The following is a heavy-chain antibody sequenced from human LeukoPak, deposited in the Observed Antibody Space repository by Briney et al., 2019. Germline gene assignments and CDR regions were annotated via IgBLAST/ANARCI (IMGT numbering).Heavy chain of an antibody. V-gene: IGHV3-7*05. CDR3: ARVPYGNFGLFDY. CDR2: INQDESAK. J-gene: IGHJ4*02. CDR1: GFTFSNAW. D-gene: IGHD4-11*01. Sequence: GGSLRLSCAVSGFTFSNAWMTWVRQAPGRGLQWVATINQDESAKYYVDSVKGRFTISRDNAKNSLSLQMNSLRAEDTAVYYCARVPYGNFGLFDYWGQGTLVTVPS.